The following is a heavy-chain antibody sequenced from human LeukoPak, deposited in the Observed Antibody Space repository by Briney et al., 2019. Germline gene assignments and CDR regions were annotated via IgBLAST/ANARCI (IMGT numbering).Heavy chain of an antibody. J-gene: IGHJ4*02. CDR3: ARASSGSTGVFEY. CDR2: IYHSGNT. CDR1: DYSITSGHY. V-gene: IGHV4-38-2*02. Sequence: SETLSLTCTVSDYSITSGHYWGWIRQPPGEGLEWIGSIYHSGNTYYNPSFKSRVTISVDTSKNQFSLKLRFVTAADTAVYFCARASSGSTGVFEYWGQGTLATVPS. D-gene: IGHD1-26*01.